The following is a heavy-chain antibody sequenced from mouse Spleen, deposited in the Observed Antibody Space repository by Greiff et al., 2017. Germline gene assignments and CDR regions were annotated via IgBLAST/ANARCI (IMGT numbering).Heavy chain of an antibody. CDR2: T. CDR3: AIRGSTMITTRFAY. V-gene: IGHV1-9*01. D-gene: IGHD2-4*01. J-gene: IGHJ3*01. Sequence: TNYNEKFKGKATFTADTSSNTAYMQLSSLTTEDSAIYYCAIRGSTMITTRFAYWGQGTLVTVSA.